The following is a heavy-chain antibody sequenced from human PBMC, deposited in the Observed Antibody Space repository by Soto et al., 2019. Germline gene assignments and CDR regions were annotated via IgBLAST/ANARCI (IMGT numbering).Heavy chain of an antibody. Sequence: GGSLRLSCAASGFTFSSYSMNWVRQAPGKGLEWVSYISSSSSTIYYADSVKGRFTISRDNAKNSLYLQMNSLRDEDTAVYYCAREGSYYYDSSGSGMDVWGQGTTVTVS. CDR1: GFTFSSYS. D-gene: IGHD3-22*01. V-gene: IGHV3-48*02. J-gene: IGHJ6*02. CDR2: ISSSSSTI. CDR3: AREGSYYYDSSGSGMDV.